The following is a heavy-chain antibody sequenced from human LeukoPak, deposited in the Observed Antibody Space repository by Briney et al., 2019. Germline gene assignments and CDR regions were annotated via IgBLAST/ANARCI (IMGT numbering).Heavy chain of an antibody. CDR3: ARPPRDDRSGYYPDY. D-gene: IGHD3-22*01. CDR2: IYYSGGT. J-gene: IGHJ4*02. Sequence: PSETLSLTCTVSGGSISGYYWSWIRQPPGKGLEWIGYIYYSGGTNYNPSLKSRVTISVDTSKNQFFLKLSSVTAADTAVYYCARPPRDDRSGYYPDYWGQGILVTVSS. V-gene: IGHV4-59*01. CDR1: GGSISGYY.